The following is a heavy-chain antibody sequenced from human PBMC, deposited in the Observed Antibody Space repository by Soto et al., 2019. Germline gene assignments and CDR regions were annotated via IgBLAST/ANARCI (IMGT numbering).Heavy chain of an antibody. CDR2: IYYSGST. D-gene: IGHD2-15*01. Sequence: QVQLQESGPGLVKPSETLSLTCTVSGGSISSYYWSWIRQPPGKGLEWIGYIYYSGSTNYNPSLTRRVTISVDTSKNQFSLKLSSVTAADTAVYYCARDSRDVVVVAATIYYYYYMDVWGKGTTVTVSS. CDR1: GGSISSYY. V-gene: IGHV4-59*01. CDR3: ARDSRDVVVVAATIYYYYYMDV. J-gene: IGHJ6*03.